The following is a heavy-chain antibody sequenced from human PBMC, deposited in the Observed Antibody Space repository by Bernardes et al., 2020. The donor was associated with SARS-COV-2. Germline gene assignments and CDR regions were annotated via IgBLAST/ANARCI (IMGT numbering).Heavy chain of an antibody. V-gene: IGHV4-4*07. J-gene: IGHJ4*02. Sequence: ETLSLTCTVSSGSISSYYWSWIRQPAGQGLEWIGRIYTSGSTNYNPSLKSRVTMSIDTSKNHFSLRVTSVTAADTAVYYCATYDILPGYYDHWGQGTLVTVSS. CDR1: SGSISSYY. CDR3: ATYDILPGYYDH. CDR2: IYTSGST. D-gene: IGHD3-9*01.